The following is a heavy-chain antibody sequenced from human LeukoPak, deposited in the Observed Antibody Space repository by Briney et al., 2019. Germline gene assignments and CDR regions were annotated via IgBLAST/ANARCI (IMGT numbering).Heavy chain of an antibody. V-gene: IGHV3-15*01. J-gene: IGHJ4*02. CDR1: GFTFSNAW. CDR2: IKSKTDGGTT. CDR3: TTARMGYCSGGSCPHEDFDY. Sequence: PGGSLRLSCAASGFTFSNAWMSWVRQAPGKGLEWVGRIKSKTDGGTTDYAAPVKGRFTISRDDSKNTLYLQMNSLKTEDTAVYYCTTARMGYCSGGSCPHEDFDYWGQGTLVTVSS. D-gene: IGHD2-15*01.